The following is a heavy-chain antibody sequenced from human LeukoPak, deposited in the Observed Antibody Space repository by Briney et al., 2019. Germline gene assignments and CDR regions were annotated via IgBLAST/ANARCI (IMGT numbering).Heavy chain of an antibody. CDR3: ASRTYYGSGPDY. J-gene: IGHJ4*02. V-gene: IGHV4-59*01. Sequence: SETLSLTCTVSGGSISSYYWSWIRQPPGKGLEWIGYIYYRGSTNYNPSLKSRVTISVDTSKNQFSLRLTSVTAADTATYYCASRTYYGSGPDYWGQGTLVTVSS. CDR2: IYYRGST. CDR1: GGSISSYY. D-gene: IGHD3-10*01.